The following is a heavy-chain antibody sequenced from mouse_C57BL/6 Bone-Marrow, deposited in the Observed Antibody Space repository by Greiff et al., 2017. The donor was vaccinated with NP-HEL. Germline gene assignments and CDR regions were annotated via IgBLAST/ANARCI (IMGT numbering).Heavy chain of an antibody. J-gene: IGHJ4*01. V-gene: IGHV1-80*01. CDR1: GYAFSSYW. D-gene: IGHD1-1*01. CDR2: IYPGDGDT. CDR3: ARGDYGSSRFGYAMDY. Sequence: QVQLQQSGAELVKPGASVKISCKASGYAFSSYWMNWVKERPGKGLEWIGQIYPGDGDTKYNGKFKGKATLTADKSSSTAYMQVSSLTSEDSAVDFCARGDYGSSRFGYAMDYWGQGTSVTGSS.